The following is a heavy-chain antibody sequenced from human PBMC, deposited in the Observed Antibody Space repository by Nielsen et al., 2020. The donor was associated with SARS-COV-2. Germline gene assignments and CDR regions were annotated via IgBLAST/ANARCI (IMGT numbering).Heavy chain of an antibody. Sequence: ASVQVSCKASGYTFTSSGISWVRHASGQGPEWMGWISAYNGNTNYAQKLQGRVTMTTDTSTSTAYMELRSLRSDDTAVYYCARDYYDSSGYPTPSYDAFDIWGQGTIVTVSS. V-gene: IGHV1-18*01. J-gene: IGHJ3*02. CDR2: ISAYNGNT. D-gene: IGHD3-22*01. CDR1: GYTFTSSG. CDR3: ARDYYDSSGYPTPSYDAFDI.